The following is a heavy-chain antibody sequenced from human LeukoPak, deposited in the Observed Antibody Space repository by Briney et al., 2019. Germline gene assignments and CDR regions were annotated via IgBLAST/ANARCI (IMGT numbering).Heavy chain of an antibody. Sequence: PSETLSLTCSVSADSISDYYWSWIRQPPGKGLEWIGYIYNSGSTNYNPSLSGRVTISVDSAKKQLSLKVSTLTPAEAAVYYCARDLGSNKRAFDYWGQATLVTASS. V-gene: IGHV4-4*08. CDR2: IYNSGST. CDR1: ADSISDYY. CDR3: ARDLGSNKRAFDY. D-gene: IGHD2/OR15-2a*01. J-gene: IGHJ4*02.